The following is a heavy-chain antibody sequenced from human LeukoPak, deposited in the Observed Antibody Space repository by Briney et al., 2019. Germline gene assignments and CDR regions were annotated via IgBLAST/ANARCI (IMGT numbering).Heavy chain of an antibody. J-gene: IGHJ4*02. Sequence: GGSLRLSCAASGFTFSNYDMSWVRQAPGKGLEWVSGISGSGGSTYHADSVKGRFTISRDNSKNTLYLQMNSLRAENTAVYYCAKELDSSGYFDYWGQGTLVTVSS. V-gene: IGHV3-23*01. CDR2: ISGSGGST. CDR3: AKELDSSGYFDY. D-gene: IGHD3-22*01. CDR1: GFTFSNYD.